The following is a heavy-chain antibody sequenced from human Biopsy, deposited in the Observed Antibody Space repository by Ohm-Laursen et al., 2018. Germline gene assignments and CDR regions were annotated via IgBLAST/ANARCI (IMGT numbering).Heavy chain of an antibody. J-gene: IGHJ3*02. D-gene: IGHD1-26*01. CDR1: GGSISSDC. V-gene: IGHV4-59*01. Sequence: GTLSPTCTVSGGSISSDCWSWIRQTPGKGLEWIGYVYYSGTTTYNPSLRSRVTISVDTSMNQISLRLQSVTAADTAVYYCARGTGRYYVYGAFDIWGQGTVVTVSS. CDR3: ARGTGRYYVYGAFDI. CDR2: VYYSGTT.